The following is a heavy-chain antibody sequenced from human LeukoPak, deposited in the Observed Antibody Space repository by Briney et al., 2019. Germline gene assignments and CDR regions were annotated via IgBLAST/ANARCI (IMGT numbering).Heavy chain of an antibody. V-gene: IGHV1-46*01. CDR2: INPSGGST. Sequence: ASVKVSCKASGYTFTSYYMHWVRQAPGQGLEWMGIINPSGGSTSYAQKLQGRVTMTTDTSTSTAYMELRSLRSDDTAVYYCARAVRAAAGIFLDYWGQGTLVTVSS. J-gene: IGHJ4*02. CDR1: GYTFTSYY. D-gene: IGHD6-13*01. CDR3: ARAVRAAAGIFLDY.